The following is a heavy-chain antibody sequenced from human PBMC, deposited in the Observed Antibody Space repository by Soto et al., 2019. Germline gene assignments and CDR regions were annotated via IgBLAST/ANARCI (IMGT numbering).Heavy chain of an antibody. D-gene: IGHD2-2*01. V-gene: IGHV3-33*01. J-gene: IGHJ5*02. Sequence: PGGSLRLSCAASGFTFSSYGMHWVRQAPGKGLEWVAVIWYDGSNKYYADSVKGRFTISRDNSKNTLYLQMNSLRAEDTAVYYCARDTGGTTPRIVNWFDPWGQGTLVTVSS. CDR1: GFTFSSYG. CDR2: IWYDGSNK. CDR3: ARDTGGTTPRIVNWFDP.